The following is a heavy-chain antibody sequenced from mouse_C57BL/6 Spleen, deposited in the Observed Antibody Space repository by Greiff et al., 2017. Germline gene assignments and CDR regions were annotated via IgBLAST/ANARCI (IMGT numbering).Heavy chain of an antibody. CDR2: INPSSGYT. D-gene: IGHD2-4*01. CDR3: ARDDYDVEYAMDY. CDR1: GYTFTSYW. Sequence: QVQLKQSGAELAKPGASVKLSCKASGYTFTSYWMHWVKQRPGQGLEWIGYINPSSGYTKYNQKFKDKATLTADKSSSTAYMQLSSLTYEDSAVYYCARDDYDVEYAMDYWGQGTSVTVSS. V-gene: IGHV1-7*01. J-gene: IGHJ4*01.